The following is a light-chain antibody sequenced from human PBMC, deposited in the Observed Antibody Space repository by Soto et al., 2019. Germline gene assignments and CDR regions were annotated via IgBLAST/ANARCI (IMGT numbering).Light chain of an antibody. CDR3: SSYTSSSTLEV. J-gene: IGLJ1*01. CDR1: SSDGGGYNY. CDR2: DVN. V-gene: IGLV2-14*01. Sequence: QSALTQPASVSGTPGQSITISCTGTSSDGGGYNYISWYQRHPGKAPKLMIYDVNNRPSGVSNRFSGSKSGNSACLTISGLQAEDEADYYCSSYTSSSTLEVFGTGTKLTVL.